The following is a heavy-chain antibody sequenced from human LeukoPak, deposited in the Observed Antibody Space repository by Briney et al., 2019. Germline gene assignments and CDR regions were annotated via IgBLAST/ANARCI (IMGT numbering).Heavy chain of an antibody. V-gene: IGHV4-59*08. CDR3: ARHEGSFDY. Sequence: PSETLSLTCAVYGGSFSGYYWSWIRQPPGKGLEWIGYIYYSGSTNYNPSLKSRVTISVDTSKNQFSLKLSSVTAADTAVYYCARHEGSFDYWGQGTLVTVSS. CDR1: GGSFSGYY. CDR2: IYYSGST. J-gene: IGHJ4*02.